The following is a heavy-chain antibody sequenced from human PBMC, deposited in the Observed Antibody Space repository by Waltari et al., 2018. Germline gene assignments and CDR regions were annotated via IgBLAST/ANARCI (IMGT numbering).Heavy chain of an antibody. CDR2: RKPDGGEG. CDR3: VRGGGVLDY. V-gene: IGHV3-7*01. J-gene: IGHJ4*02. CDR1: GFSFRTFW. Sequence: EVQLVESGGGLVQPGGSLRLSCAASGFSFRTFWMSWARQAPGKGVGWLGNRKPDGGEGYYWDSVRGRVTISRDNAKNSLFLQMNGLGVEDTAVYYCVRGGGVLDYWGQGTLVTVSS. D-gene: IGHD3-16*01.